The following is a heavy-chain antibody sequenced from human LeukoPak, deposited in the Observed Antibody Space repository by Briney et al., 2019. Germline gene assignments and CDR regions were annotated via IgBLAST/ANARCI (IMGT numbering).Heavy chain of an antibody. Sequence: SETLSLTCTVSGGSISSSSYYWGWIRQPPGKGLEWIGSIYYSGSTYYNPSLKSRVTISVDTSKNQFSLKLSSVTAADTAVYYCSGGSTGGTRGSYYFDYWGQGTLVTVSS. J-gene: IGHJ4*02. CDR2: IYYSGST. CDR3: SGGSTGGTRGSYYFDY. D-gene: IGHD1-14*01. V-gene: IGHV4-39*01. CDR1: GGSISSSSYY.